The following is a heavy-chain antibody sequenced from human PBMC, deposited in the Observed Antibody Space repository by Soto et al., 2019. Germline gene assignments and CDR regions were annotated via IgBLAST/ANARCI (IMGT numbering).Heavy chain of an antibody. CDR3: AQLDEGGLQYAYYAMDV. D-gene: IGHD2-15*01. Sequence: QVHLVESGGGVVQPGRSPRLSCVASGFTFSNYGMHWVRQAPGKGLEWVAVISYDGSNKYYADSVKGRFTISRDNSKNTLYLQMTSLRTEDTALYYCAQLDEGGLQYAYYAMDVWGQGTTVTVSS. J-gene: IGHJ6*01. CDR2: ISYDGSNK. CDR1: GFTFSNYG. V-gene: IGHV3-30*18.